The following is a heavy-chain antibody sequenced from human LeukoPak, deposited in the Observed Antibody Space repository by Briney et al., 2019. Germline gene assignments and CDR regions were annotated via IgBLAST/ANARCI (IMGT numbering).Heavy chain of an antibody. CDR1: GFTFSSYW. D-gene: IGHD3-9*01. CDR3: ARGIGLHQILRYFDWLLSQVDAFDI. CDR2: IKQDGSEK. J-gene: IGHJ3*02. V-gene: IGHV3-7*01. Sequence: GGSLRLSCAASGFTFSSYWMSWVRQAPGKGLEWVANIKQDGSEKYYADSVKGRLTISRDNAKNSLYLQMNSLRAEDTAVYYCARGIGLHQILRYFDWLLSQVDAFDIWGQGTMVTVSS.